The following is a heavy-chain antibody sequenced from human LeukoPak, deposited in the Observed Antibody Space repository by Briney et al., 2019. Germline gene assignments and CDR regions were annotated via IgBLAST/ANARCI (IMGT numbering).Heavy chain of an antibody. CDR2: INPRGTST. CDR1: GYSFTSHY. V-gene: IGHV1-46*01. Sequence: ASVKVSCKTSGYSFTSHYMHWVRQAPGQGLEWMGLINPRGTSTIYAEKFQGRIIMTRDMSTTTDYMELSSLKSDDTAVYYCARDNSIHERGWWFDPWGQGTLVTVSS. J-gene: IGHJ5*02. CDR3: ARDNSIHERGWWFDP. D-gene: IGHD4-23*01.